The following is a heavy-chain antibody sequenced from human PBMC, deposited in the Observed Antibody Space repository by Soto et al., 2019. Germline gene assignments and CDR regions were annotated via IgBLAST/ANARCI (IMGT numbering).Heavy chain of an antibody. Sequence: ASVKVSCKASGYTFTSYYMHWVRQAPGQGLEWMGIINPSGGSTSYAQKFQGRVTMTRDTSTSTVYMELSSLRSEDTAVYYCATAAPDTAMVDYYYYGMDVWGQGTTVTVSS. J-gene: IGHJ6*02. CDR3: ATAAPDTAMVDYYYYGMDV. V-gene: IGHV1-46*01. D-gene: IGHD5-18*01. CDR2: INPSGGST. CDR1: GYTFTSYY.